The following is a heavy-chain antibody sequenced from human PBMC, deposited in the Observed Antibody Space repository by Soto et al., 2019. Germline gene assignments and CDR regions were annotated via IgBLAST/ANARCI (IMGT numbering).Heavy chain of an antibody. CDR3: ARVRKYQLLFSEYYYYMDV. D-gene: IGHD2-2*01. Sequence: QVQLVQSGAEVKKPGASVKVSCKASGYTFTSYDINWVRQATGQGLEWMGWMNPNSGNTGYAQKFQGRVTMTRNTSISTAYMELSSLRSEDTAVYYCARVRKYQLLFSEYYYYMDVWGKGTTVTVSS. CDR2: MNPNSGNT. J-gene: IGHJ6*03. CDR1: GYTFTSYD. V-gene: IGHV1-8*01.